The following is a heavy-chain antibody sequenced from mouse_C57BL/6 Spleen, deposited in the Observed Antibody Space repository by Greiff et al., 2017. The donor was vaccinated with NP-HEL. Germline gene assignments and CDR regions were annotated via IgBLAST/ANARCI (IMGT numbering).Heavy chain of an antibody. CDR3: ARRGVTGAMDY. D-gene: IGHD2-1*01. J-gene: IGHJ4*01. CDR1: GYTFTSYG. Sequence: QVQLQQSGAELARPGASVNLSCKASGYTFTSYGISWVKQRTGQGLDWIGEIYPRSGNTYYNEKFKGKATLTADKSSSTAYMELRSLTSEDSAVYFCARRGVTGAMDYWGQGTSVTVSS. CDR2: IYPRSGNT. V-gene: IGHV1-81*01.